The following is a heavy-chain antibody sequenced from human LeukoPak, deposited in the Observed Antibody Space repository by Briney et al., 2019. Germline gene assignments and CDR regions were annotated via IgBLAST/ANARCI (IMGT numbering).Heavy chain of an antibody. V-gene: IGHV3-23*01. Sequence: GGSLRLSCAASGFTFSSYAMSWVRQAPGKGLEWVSAISGSGGSTYYADSVKGRFTISIDNSKNTLYLQMNSLRAEDTAVYYCAKSGITMIVVALTFDIWGQGTMVTVSS. CDR1: GFTFSSYA. J-gene: IGHJ3*02. CDR3: AKSGITMIVVALTFDI. CDR2: ISGSGGST. D-gene: IGHD3-22*01.